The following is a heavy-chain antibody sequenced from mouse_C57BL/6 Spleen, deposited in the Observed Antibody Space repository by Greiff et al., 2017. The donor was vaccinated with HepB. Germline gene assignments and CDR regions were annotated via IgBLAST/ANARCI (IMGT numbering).Heavy chain of an antibody. Sequence: EVKVVESGPGLAKPSQTLSLTCSVTGYSITSDYWNWIRKFPGNKLEYMGYISYSSSTYYNTSLKSRISIIRDTSKNQYYLQLNSVTTEDTATYYCAGLTNAMDYWGQGTSVTVSS. CDR2: ISYSSST. J-gene: IGHJ4*01. V-gene: IGHV3-8*01. D-gene: IGHD3-1*01. CDR3: AGLTNAMDY. CDR1: GYSITSDY.